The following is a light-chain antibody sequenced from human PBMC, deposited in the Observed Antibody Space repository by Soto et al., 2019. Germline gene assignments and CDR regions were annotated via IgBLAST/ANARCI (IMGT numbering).Light chain of an antibody. Sequence: DIQVTQSPSTLSGSVGDRVTITCRASQTISSWLAWYQQKPGKAPKLLIYKASTLKSGVPSRFSGSGSGTDFTLTINSLQPQDFATYFCQQSYSSPQTFGQGTKVDIK. CDR1: QTISSW. CDR2: KAS. V-gene: IGKV1-5*03. CDR3: QQSYSSPQT. J-gene: IGKJ1*01.